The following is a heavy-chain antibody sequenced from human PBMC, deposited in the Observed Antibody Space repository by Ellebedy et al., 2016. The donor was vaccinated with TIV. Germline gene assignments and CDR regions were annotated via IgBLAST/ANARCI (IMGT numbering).Heavy chain of an antibody. D-gene: IGHD6-13*01. CDR1: GFTFSSYS. V-gene: IGHV3-21*04. CDR3: AKLPAAAGPNFDY. CDR2: ISSSSSYI. J-gene: IGHJ4*02. Sequence: GESLKISXAASGFTFSSYSMNWVRQAPGKGLEWVSSISSSSSYIYYADSVKGRFTISRDNSKNTLYLQMNSLRAEDTAVYYCAKLPAAAGPNFDYWGQGTLVTVSS.